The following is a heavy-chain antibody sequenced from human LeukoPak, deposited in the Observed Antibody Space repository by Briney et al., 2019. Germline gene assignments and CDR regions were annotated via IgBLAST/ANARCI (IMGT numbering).Heavy chain of an antibody. Sequence: GGSLRLSCAASGFTFSSYEMNWVRQTPGKGLVWVSRINSDGSSTSYADSVKGRFTISRDNAKNTLYLQMNSLRAEDTAVYYCAIQIDSRIDYWGQGTLVTVSS. CDR2: INSDGSST. V-gene: IGHV3-74*01. CDR3: AIQIDSRIDY. CDR1: GFTFSSYE. D-gene: IGHD6-13*01. J-gene: IGHJ4*02.